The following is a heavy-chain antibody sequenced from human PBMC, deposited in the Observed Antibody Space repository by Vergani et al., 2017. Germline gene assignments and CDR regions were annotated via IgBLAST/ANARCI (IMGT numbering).Heavy chain of an antibody. V-gene: IGHV1-46*03. J-gene: IGHJ4*02. D-gene: IGHD3-9*01. CDR1: GYTFSNYY. Sequence: QVQVVQSGAEVKKSGAPVKVSCKTSGYTFSNYYMHWVRQSPGQGLEWMGIINPSGGHTNYAQKFQGRVTMTRDTSTSTVYMELSGLRSEDTAIYYCARGDYGILAGYRYWGQGTLVTVSA. CDR3: ARGDYGILAGYRY. CDR2: INPSGGHT.